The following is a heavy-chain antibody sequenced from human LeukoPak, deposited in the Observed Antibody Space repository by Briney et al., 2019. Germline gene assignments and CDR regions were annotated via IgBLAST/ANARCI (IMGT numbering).Heavy chain of an antibody. V-gene: IGHV1-69*13. CDR3: ARYYGGWYYFDY. D-gene: IGHD6-19*01. J-gene: IGHJ4*02. CDR1: GYTFTIYG. CDR2: VIPIFGTS. Sequence: SVTVSFKASGYTFTIYGISWVRQAPGQGLEWMGGVIPIFGTSNYAQKFQGRVTITADESTSTAYMELSSLRSEDTAVYYCARYYGGWYYFDYWGQGTLVTVSS.